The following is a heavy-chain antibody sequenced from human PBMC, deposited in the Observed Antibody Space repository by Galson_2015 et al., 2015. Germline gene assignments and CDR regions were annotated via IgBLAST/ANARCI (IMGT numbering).Heavy chain of an antibody. V-gene: IGHV3-23*01. D-gene: IGHD5-12*01. CDR2: ISGSGGST. CDR3: AKDPDQWLRFVSFDY. CDR1: GFTFSSYG. Sequence: SLRLSCAASGFTFSSYGMHWVRQAPGKGLEWVSGISGSGGSTYYADSVKGRFTISRDNSKNTLYLQMNSLRAEDTAVYYCAKDPDQWLRFVSFDYWGQATLVTVSS. J-gene: IGHJ4*02.